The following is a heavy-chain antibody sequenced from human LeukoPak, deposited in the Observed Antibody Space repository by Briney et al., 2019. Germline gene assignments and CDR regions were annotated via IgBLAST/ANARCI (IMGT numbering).Heavy chain of an antibody. CDR1: GYTFTSYY. V-gene: IGHV1-46*01. D-gene: IGHD4-17*01. Sequence: ASVKVSCKASGYTFTSYYIHWVRQAPGQGLEWMGIINPSGGSTGNAQKFQGRVTMTRDTSTSTVYMDLTSLRSEDTAVYYCARDMTTVTTALVYWGQGTLVTVSS. CDR2: INPSGGST. CDR3: ARDMTTVTTALVY. J-gene: IGHJ4*02.